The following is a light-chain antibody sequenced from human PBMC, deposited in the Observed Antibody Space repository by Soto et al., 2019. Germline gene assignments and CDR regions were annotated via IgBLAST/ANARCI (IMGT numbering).Light chain of an antibody. CDR1: QSVSSSY. CDR2: GAS. V-gene: IGKV3-20*01. CDR3: KQYGSSPWT. J-gene: IGKJ1*01. Sequence: IILTQSAGTLSLSKGERATLSCRASQSVSSSYLAWYQQKPGQAPRLLIYGASSRATGIPDRFSGSGSGTDFTLTIRRLEPEDFAVYYCKQYGSSPWTFGQGTKVDIK.